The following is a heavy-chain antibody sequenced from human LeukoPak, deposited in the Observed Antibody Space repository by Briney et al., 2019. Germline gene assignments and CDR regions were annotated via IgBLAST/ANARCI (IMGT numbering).Heavy chain of an antibody. J-gene: IGHJ6*02. CDR3: GRVPRLSGSYYGNYYYGMDV. V-gene: IGHV4-59*01. CDR1: GGSISSYY. D-gene: IGHD1-26*01. CDR2: IYYSGST. Sequence: SETLSLTCTVSGGSISSYYWSWIRQPPGKGLEWIGYIYYSGSTNYNPSLKSRVTISVDTSKNQFSLKLSSVTAADTAVYYCGRVPRLSGSYYGNYYYGMDVWGQGTTVTVSS.